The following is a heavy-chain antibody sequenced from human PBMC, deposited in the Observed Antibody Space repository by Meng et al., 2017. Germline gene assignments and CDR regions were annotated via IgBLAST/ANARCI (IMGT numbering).Heavy chain of an antibody. V-gene: IGHV3-48*03. J-gene: IGHJ3*02. Sequence: GESLKISCAASGFTFSSYEMNWVRQAPGKGLEWVSYISSSGSTIYYADPVKGRFTISRDNAKNSLYLQMNSLRAEDTAVYYCARDTYYYGSGSYYGAFDIWGQGTMVTVSS. D-gene: IGHD3-10*01. CDR3: ARDTYYYGSGSYYGAFDI. CDR2: ISSSGSTI. CDR1: GFTFSSYE.